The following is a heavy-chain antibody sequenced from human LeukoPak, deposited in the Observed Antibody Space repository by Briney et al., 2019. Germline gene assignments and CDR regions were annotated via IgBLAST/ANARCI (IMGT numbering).Heavy chain of an antibody. CDR2: ISYDGSNK. CDR3: AKGGSYYDFWSGYYTSPDY. Sequence: GGSLRLSCAASGFTFSSYAMHWVRQAPGKGLEWVAVISYDGSNKYYADSVKGRFTISRDNSKNTLYLQMNSLRAEDTAVYYCAKGGSYYDFWSGYYTSPDYWGQGTLVTVSS. CDR1: GFTFSSYA. D-gene: IGHD3-3*01. V-gene: IGHV3-30-3*01. J-gene: IGHJ4*02.